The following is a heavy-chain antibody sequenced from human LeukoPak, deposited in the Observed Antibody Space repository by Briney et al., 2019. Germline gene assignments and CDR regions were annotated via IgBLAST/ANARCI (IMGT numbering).Heavy chain of an antibody. CDR3: ARHYYSSGSFDY. CDR2: IYTSGST. D-gene: IGHD3-10*01. V-gene: IGHV4-61*02. CDR1: GGSISSGSYY. J-gene: IGHJ4*02. Sequence: SQTLSLTCTVSGGSISSGSYYWSWIRQPAGKGLEWLGRIYTSGSTNYNPSLKSRVTISVDTSKNQFSLNLSFATAADTAVYYCARHYYSSGSFDYWGQGTLVTVSS.